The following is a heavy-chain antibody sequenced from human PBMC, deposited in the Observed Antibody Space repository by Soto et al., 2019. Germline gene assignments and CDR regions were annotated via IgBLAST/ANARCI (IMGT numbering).Heavy chain of an antibody. Sequence: SETLSLTCTVSDGSISSSSYYWGWIRQPPGKGLEWIGNIYYSGSTYYNPSLKSRLTISVDTSQNQFSLKMRSVTAADTAVYYCARAAGIAVAGIDYWGQGTLVTVSS. V-gene: IGHV4-39*01. CDR2: IYYSGST. CDR3: ARAAGIAVAGIDY. D-gene: IGHD6-19*01. CDR1: DGSISSSSYY. J-gene: IGHJ4*02.